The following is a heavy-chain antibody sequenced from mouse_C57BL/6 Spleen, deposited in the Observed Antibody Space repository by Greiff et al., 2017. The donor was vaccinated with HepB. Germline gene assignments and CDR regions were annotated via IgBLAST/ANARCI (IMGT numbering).Heavy chain of an antibody. D-gene: IGHD4-1*01. Sequence: QVQLQQSGAELVKPGASVKISCKASGYAFSSYWMNWVKQRPGKGLEWIGQIYPGDGDTNYNGKFKGKATLTADKSSSTAYMQLSSLTSEDSAVYVGARAKALTGPYYFDYWGQGTTLTVSS. CDR1: GYAFSSYW. J-gene: IGHJ2*01. V-gene: IGHV1-80*01. CDR2: IYPGDGDT. CDR3: ARAKALTGPYYFDY.